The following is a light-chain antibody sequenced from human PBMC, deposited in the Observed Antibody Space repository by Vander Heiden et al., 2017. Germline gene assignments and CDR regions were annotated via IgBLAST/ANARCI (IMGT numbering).Light chain of an antibody. V-gene: IGKV1-8*01. CDR3: QQYDSYPLT. J-gene: IGKJ4*01. CDR1: QGISSY. CDR2: AAS. Sequence: AIRITQSPSSLSASTGDRVTITCRASQGISSYLAWYQQKPGKAPKLLIYAASTLQSGVPSRFSGSGSGTDFTLTISCLHSEDFATYYCQQYDSYPLTFGGGTKVEIK.